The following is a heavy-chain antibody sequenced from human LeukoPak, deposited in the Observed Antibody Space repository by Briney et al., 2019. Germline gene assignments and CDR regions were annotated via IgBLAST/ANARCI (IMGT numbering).Heavy chain of an antibody. D-gene: IGHD6-13*01. CDR1: GYSFTSYW. CDR2: IYPGDSDT. CDR3: ARLRGIAAADRYFDY. J-gene: IGHJ4*02. Sequence: GESLKISCKGSGYSFTSYWIGWVRQMPGKGLEWMGIIYPGDSDTRCSLSFQGQVTISADKSISTAYLQWSSLKASDTAMYYCARLRGIAAADRYFDYWGQGTLVTVSS. V-gene: IGHV5-51*01.